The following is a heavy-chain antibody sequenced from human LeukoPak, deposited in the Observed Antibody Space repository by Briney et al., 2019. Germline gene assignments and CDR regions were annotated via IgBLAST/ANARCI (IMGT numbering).Heavy chain of an antibody. CDR1: GFTVSSNY. D-gene: IGHD4-17*01. V-gene: IGHV3-53*01. Sequence: GGSLRLSCAASGFTVSSNYMSWVRQAPGRGLEWVSVIYSGGSTYYADSVKGRFTISRDNSKNTLYLQMNSLRAEDTAVYYCARARDFGDHYYYYGMDVWGQGTTATVSS. CDR2: IYSGGST. J-gene: IGHJ6*02. CDR3: ARARDFGDHYYYYGMDV.